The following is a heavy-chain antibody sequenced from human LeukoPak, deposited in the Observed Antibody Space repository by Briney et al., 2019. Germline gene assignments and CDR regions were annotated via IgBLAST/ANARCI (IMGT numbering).Heavy chain of an antibody. Sequence: GRSLRLSCAASGFTFSSYGMHWVRQAPGKGREWVAVIWYDGSNKYYADSVKGRFTISRDNSKNTLYLQMNSLRAEDTAVYYCARDPRRGGYCSSTSCPRNIYGMDVWGQGTTVTVSS. CDR1: GFTFSSYG. D-gene: IGHD2-2*01. V-gene: IGHV3-33*01. CDR3: ARDPRRGGYCSSTSCPRNIYGMDV. J-gene: IGHJ6*02. CDR2: IWYDGSNK.